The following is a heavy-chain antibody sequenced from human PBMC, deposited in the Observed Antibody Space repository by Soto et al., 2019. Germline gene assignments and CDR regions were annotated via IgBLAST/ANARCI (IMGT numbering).Heavy chain of an antibody. D-gene: IGHD3-10*01. CDR2: VSSSSSYI. CDR3: ARCLGFDGSGYAFFDS. V-gene: IGHV3-21*01. J-gene: IGHJ4*02. CDR1: GFTFSGHT. Sequence: EVQLVESGGGLVKPGGSLRLSCAASGFTFSGHTINWVRQAPGKGLEWVSSVSSSSSYIYYADSVKGRFTVSRDKAEKSLYLQTNSLRAAGTAISDCARCLGFDGSGYAFFDSWGQGTLVTVSS.